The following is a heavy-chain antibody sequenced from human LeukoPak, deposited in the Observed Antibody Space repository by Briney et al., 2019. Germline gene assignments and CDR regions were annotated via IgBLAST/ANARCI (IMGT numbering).Heavy chain of an antibody. Sequence: SVKVSCKASGYTFTSYYMHWVRQAPGQGLEWMGGIIPIFGTANYAQKFQGRVTITADESTSTAYMELSSLRSEDTAVYYCARDFVGANYCGGDCYSSWGQGTLVTVSS. CDR1: GYTFTSYY. CDR2: IIPIFGTA. D-gene: IGHD2-21*02. CDR3: ARDFVGANYCGGDCYSS. V-gene: IGHV1-69*13. J-gene: IGHJ5*02.